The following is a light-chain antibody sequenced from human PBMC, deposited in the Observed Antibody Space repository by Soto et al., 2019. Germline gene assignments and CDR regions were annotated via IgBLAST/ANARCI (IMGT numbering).Light chain of an antibody. CDR2: DVS. J-gene: IGLJ3*02. Sequence: QSALTQPASVSGSPGQSITISCTGTSSDVGGYNYVSWYQQHPGKAPKLMIYDVSNRPSGVSNRFSGSKSGNTASLTISGPQAEDGADYYCTSKTSGSLGVFGGGT. CDR3: TSKTSGSLGV. CDR1: SSDVGGYNY. V-gene: IGLV2-14*01.